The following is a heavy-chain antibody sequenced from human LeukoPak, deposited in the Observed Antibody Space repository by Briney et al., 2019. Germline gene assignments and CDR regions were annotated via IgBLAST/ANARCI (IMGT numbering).Heavy chain of an antibody. J-gene: IGHJ4*02. CDR2: ISSSSSYI. Sequence: GGPLRLSCAASGFTFSSYSMNWVRQAPGKGLEWVSSISSSSSYIYYADSVKGRFTISRDNAKNSLYLQMNSLRAEDTAVYYCARDTTYYYGSGSLSYWGQGTLVTVSS. CDR1: GFTFSSYS. V-gene: IGHV3-21*01. D-gene: IGHD3-10*01. CDR3: ARDTTYYYGSGSLSY.